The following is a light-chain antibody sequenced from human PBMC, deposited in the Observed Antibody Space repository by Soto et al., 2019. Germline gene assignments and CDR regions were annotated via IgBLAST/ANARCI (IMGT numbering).Light chain of an antibody. CDR3: CSYAGSPYV. V-gene: IGLV2-11*01. Sequence: QSVLTQPRSVSGSPGQSGAISCTGTSSDVGDYNYVSWYQQHPGKAPKVMIYDVSKRPSGVPDRFSGSKSGNTASLTISGLQAEDEADYYCCSYAGSPYVFGTGNKVTVL. CDR1: SSDVGDYNY. CDR2: DVS. J-gene: IGLJ1*01.